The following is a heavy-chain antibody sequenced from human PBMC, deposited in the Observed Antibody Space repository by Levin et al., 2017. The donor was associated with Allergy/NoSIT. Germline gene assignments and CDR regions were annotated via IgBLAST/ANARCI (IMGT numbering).Heavy chain of an antibody. CDR1: GFSVSTSGVG. D-gene: IGHD5-12*01. CDR3: ARVNSGYDYNY. J-gene: IGHJ4*02. Sequence: SGPTLVKPTQTLTLTCTVSGFSVSTSGVGVGWIRQPPGKALEWLALIYWDDDRRYSPSLRNRLTIMKDTSKNQVVLTMTNMDPVDTATYFCARVNSGYDYNYWGQGTLVTVSS. V-gene: IGHV2-5*02. CDR2: IYWDDDR.